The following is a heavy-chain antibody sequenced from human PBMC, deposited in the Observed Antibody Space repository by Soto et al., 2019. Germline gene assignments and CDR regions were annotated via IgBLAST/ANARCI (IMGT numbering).Heavy chain of an antibody. Sequence: EVQLVEYGGHLVQPGGSLKLSCAASGFTFSASTMHWVRQASGKGLEWVGRIRSKTNSYATAYAVSLKGRFTISRDDSKNTAYLQMDSLKTEHTAVYYCTANAYDTFVAYWGQGTLVTVSS. CDR1: GFTFSAST. J-gene: IGHJ4*02. CDR2: IRSKTNSYAT. CDR3: TANAYDTFVAY. D-gene: IGHD3-16*01. V-gene: IGHV3-73*02.